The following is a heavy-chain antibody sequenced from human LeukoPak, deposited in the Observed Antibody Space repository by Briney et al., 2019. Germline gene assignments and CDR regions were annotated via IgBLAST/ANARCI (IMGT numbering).Heavy chain of an antibody. V-gene: IGHV4-59*08. D-gene: IGHD2-2*01. J-gene: IGHJ4*02. Sequence: SETLSLTCTVSGGSISSYYWSWIRQPPGKGLEWIAFIYYTGSTHYKPSLKSRVTISVDTSKNQFSLKLSAVTAADTAVYYCARHHIQHPHYFDYWGQGTLVTVSS. CDR1: GGSISSYY. CDR2: IYYTGST. CDR3: ARHHIQHPHYFDY.